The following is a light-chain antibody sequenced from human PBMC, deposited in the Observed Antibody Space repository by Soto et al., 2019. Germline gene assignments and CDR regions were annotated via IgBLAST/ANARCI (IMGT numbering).Light chain of an antibody. CDR2: AAS. J-gene: IGKJ4*01. CDR3: LQYSGYVPT. Sequence: DIQMTQSPSVMSASVGDRVTITCRASQGINSYLAWFQQKPGKLLKRLIYAASDLESGVPSRFGGSGFGTEFTLTISSLQFKEFATYYCLQYSGYVPTFGGGTKVEVK. V-gene: IGKV1-17*03. CDR1: QGINSY.